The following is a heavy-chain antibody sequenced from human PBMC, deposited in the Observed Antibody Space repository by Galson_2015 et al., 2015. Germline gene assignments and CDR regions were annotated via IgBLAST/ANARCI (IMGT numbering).Heavy chain of an antibody. J-gene: IGHJ4*02. CDR1: GFTYSNYA. V-gene: IGHV3-23*01. D-gene: IGHD3-3*01. CDR3: AKGGFGLVITSFSNC. Sequence: SLRLSCAASGFTYSNYAMNWVRQAPGKGLEWVSGISGSSGTSYYADSVKGRFTISRDNSKNTLYLQMNSLRAEDTAVYYCAKGGFGLVITSFSNCWGQGALVTVSS. CDR2: ISGSSGTS.